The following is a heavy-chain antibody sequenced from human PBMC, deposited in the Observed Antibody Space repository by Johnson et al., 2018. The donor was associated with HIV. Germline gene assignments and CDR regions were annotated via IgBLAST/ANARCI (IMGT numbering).Heavy chain of an antibody. V-gene: IGHV3-7*01. CDR3: ATDRYYNFWSGSGHAAFDI. CDR2: INQGGSEK. J-gene: IGHJ3*02. D-gene: IGHD3-3*01. Sequence: VQLVESGGRVVRPGGSLRLSCAASGFTFDDFGMSWVRQAPGKGLEWVANINQGGSEKYYVDSVKGRFTISRDNAKNSLYLQMNNLRVEDTAVYYCATDRYYNFWSGSGHAAFDIWGQGTMVTVSS. CDR1: GFTFDDFG.